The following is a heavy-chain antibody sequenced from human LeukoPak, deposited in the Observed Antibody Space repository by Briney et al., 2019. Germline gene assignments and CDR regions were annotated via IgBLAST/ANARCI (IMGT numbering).Heavy chain of an antibody. CDR3: ARAVRVGATFDY. CDR1: GFTFSSYS. J-gene: IGHJ4*02. CDR2: ISTSITTI. Sequence: PGGSLRLSCAASGFTFSSYSMNWVRQAPGKGLEWVSYISTSITTIYYADSVKGRFTISRDNAKNSLYLQMNSLTAEDTAVYYCARAVRVGATFDYWGPGSLVTVSS. V-gene: IGHV3-48*04. D-gene: IGHD1-26*01.